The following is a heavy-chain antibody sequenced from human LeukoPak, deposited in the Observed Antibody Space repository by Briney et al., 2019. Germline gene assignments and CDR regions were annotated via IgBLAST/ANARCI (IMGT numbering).Heavy chain of an antibody. CDR3: ACGYSSGWYEGPDAFDI. CDR1: GFTFSSYG. Sequence: GGSLRLSCAASGFTFSSYGMHWVRQAPGKGLEWVAFIRYDGSNKYYADSVKGRFTISRDNAKNSLYLQMNSLRAEDTAVYYCACGYSSGWYEGPDAFDIWGQGTMVTVSS. V-gene: IGHV3-30*02. J-gene: IGHJ3*02. CDR2: IRYDGSNK. D-gene: IGHD6-19*01.